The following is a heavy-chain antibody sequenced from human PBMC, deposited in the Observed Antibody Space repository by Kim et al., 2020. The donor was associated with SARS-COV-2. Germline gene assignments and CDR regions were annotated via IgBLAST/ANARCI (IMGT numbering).Heavy chain of an antibody. V-gene: IGHV3-33*01. D-gene: IGHD3-10*01. CDR1: GFNFSTYG. CDR2: IWYDGNNK. CDR3: AREKRLTMIRGGNFAY. J-gene: IGHJ4*02. Sequence: GGSLRLSCAASGFNFSTYGMHWVRQAPGKGLEWVAVIWYDGNNKYYADSVKSRFTITRDNSKNTLYLHMSSLRDEDTAIYYCAREKRLTMIRGGNFAYWGQGALVTVSP.